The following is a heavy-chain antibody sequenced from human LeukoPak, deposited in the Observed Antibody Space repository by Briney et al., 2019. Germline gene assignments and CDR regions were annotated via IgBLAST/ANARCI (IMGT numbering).Heavy chain of an antibody. V-gene: IGHV1-46*01. CDR1: GYTFTSYY. D-gene: IGHD2-15*01. J-gene: IGHJ6*04. CDR3: ARDPILLGYYYYGMDV. CDR2: INPSGGST. Sequence: ASVQVSCKASGYTFTSYYMHWVRPAPGQGLEWMGIINPSGGSTSYAQKFQGRVTITRDTSTSTVYMELSSLRSEDTAVYYCARDPILLGYYYYGMDVWGKGTTVTVSS.